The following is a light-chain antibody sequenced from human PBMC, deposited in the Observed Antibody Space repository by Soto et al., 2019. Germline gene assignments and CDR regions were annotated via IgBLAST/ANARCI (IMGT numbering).Light chain of an antibody. CDR3: LQYGSSPPT. Sequence: ETVMTQSAATLSVSPGERTTLSCRASQSVNTNLAWYQQKPGQAPRLLIYAASRRATGVPDRFSGGGSGTDFTLTISRLEPADFAVYYCLQYGSSPPTFGRGTKVDIK. CDR1: QSVNTN. J-gene: IGKJ1*01. CDR2: AAS. V-gene: IGKV3-20*01.